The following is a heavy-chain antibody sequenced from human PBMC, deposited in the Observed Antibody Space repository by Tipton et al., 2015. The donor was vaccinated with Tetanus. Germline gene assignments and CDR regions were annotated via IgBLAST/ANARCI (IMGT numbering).Heavy chain of an antibody. V-gene: IGHV3-30*03. CDR2: ISYDGNYQ. J-gene: IGHJ4*02. CDR1: GFTFSNSG. D-gene: IGHD2-2*02. Sequence: SLRLSCAASGFTFSNSGMHWVRQAPGKGLEWVAIISYDGNYQSYAESVKGRFTISRDNSKSTLFLQMNGLRAEDTAVYYCLYTIRCSSFDFWGQGSLVTVSS. CDR3: LYTIRCSSFDF.